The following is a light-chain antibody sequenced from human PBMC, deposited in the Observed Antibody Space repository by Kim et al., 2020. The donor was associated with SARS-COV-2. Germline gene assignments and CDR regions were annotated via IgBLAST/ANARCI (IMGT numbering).Light chain of an antibody. CDR2: DAS. CDR3: QQRSNWPLT. Sequence: TGVRATLSCMASQSVSSDLAWYQQKPGQAPRLLIYDASNGATSIPARFRGSGSGTDFTHTIRSLEPEDFAVYYCQQRSNWPLTFGGGTKVDIK. J-gene: IGKJ4*01. V-gene: IGKV3-11*01. CDR1: QSVSSD.